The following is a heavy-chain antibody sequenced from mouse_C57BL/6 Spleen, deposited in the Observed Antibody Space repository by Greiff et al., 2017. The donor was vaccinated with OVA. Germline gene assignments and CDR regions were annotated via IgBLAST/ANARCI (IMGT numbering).Heavy chain of an antibody. J-gene: IGHJ1*03. V-gene: IGHV1-26*01. Sequence: VQLQQSGPELVKPGASVKISCKASGYTFTDYYMNWVKQSHGKSLEWIGDINPNNGGTSYNQKFKGKATLTVDKSSSTAYMELRSLTSEDSAVYYCARNYDLWYFDVWGTGTTVTVSS. CDR1: GYTFTDYY. CDR3: ARNYDLWYFDV. CDR2: INPNNGGT. D-gene: IGHD2-4*01.